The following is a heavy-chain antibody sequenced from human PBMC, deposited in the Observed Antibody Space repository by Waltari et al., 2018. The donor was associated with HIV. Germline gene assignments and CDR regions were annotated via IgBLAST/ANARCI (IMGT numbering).Heavy chain of an antibody. J-gene: IGHJ4*02. CDR3: AKGEGYYASGTSDY. Sequence: QVQLVESGGGVVQPGRSLRLSCAASGFTFSNYGMHWVRPAPGKGLEWVAVIWYDVSDKDYADSVKGRFTISRDNSKNTLYLQMNGLRAEDTATYYCAKGEGYYASGTSDYWGQGTLVTVSS. CDR2: IWYDVSDK. CDR1: GFTFSNYG. V-gene: IGHV3-33*03. D-gene: IGHD3-10*01.